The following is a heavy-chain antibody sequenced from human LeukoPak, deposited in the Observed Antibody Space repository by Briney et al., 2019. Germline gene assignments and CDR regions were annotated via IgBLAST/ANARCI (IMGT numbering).Heavy chain of an antibody. CDR3: VSDEAARPLFNFDA. J-gene: IGHJ4*02. CDR1: GFTFSKFT. V-gene: IGHV3-21*01. Sequence: KSGGSLRLSCSASGFTFSKFTMNWVRQAPGKGLEWVCSIRSSGTHTYCAESFKGRFTISRDNSKNTLYLQMNSVRAEDTAMYYCVSDEAARPLFNFDAWGQGALVTVSS. CDR2: IRSSGTHT. D-gene: IGHD6-13*01.